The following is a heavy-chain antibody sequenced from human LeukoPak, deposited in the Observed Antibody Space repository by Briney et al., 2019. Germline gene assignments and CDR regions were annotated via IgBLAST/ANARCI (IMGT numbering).Heavy chain of an antibody. Sequence: SETLSLTCTVSGGSISSSSYYWGWIRQPPGKGLEWIGNNYYSGSTYYNPSLKSRVTIFVDTSKNQFSLKLSSVTAADTAVYYCARDLYDSSGSYLFDYWGQGTLVTVSS. J-gene: IGHJ4*02. CDR2: NYYSGST. D-gene: IGHD3-22*01. V-gene: IGHV4-39*07. CDR1: GGSISSSSYY. CDR3: ARDLYDSSGSYLFDY.